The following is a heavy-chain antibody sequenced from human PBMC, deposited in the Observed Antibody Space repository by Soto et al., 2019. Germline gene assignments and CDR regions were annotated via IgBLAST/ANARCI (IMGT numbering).Heavy chain of an antibody. Sequence: DVQLVESGGGLVQPGRSLRLSCAASGFTFDDYAMHWVRQAPGKGLEWVSGISWNSGSIGYADSVKGRFTISRDNAKNSLYLQMNSLRAEDTALYYCAKAALLWFGEFSIDYWGQGTLVTVSS. D-gene: IGHD3-10*01. CDR1: GFTFDDYA. CDR2: ISWNSGSI. J-gene: IGHJ4*02. CDR3: AKAALLWFGEFSIDY. V-gene: IGHV3-9*01.